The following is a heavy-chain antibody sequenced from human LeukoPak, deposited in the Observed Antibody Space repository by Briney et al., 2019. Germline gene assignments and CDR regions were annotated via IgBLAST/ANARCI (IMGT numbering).Heavy chain of an antibody. J-gene: IGHJ1*01. CDR2: INHSGST. CDR1: GGSFSGYY. D-gene: IGHD3-22*01. CDR3: ATINSSGYYLHFQH. V-gene: IGHV4-34*01. Sequence: SETLSLTCAVYGGSFSGYYWSWIRQPPGKGLEWIGEINHSGSTNYNPSLKSRVTISVDTSKNQFSLKLSSVTAADTAVYYCATINSSGYYLHFQHWGQGALVTVSS.